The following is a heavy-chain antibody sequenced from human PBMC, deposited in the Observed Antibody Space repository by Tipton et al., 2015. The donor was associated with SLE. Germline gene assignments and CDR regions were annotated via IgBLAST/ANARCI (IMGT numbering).Heavy chain of an antibody. CDR2: INHSGKT. V-gene: IGHV4-34*01. J-gene: IGHJ6*02. CDR1: GGSFSGYY. D-gene: IGHD2-8*01. Sequence: AGLVKPSETLSLTCAVYGGSFSGYYWSWIRQPPGKGLEWIGEINHSGKTNYNPSLKSRITISVDTSKSQFSLKLNSVTAADTGVYFCARSGQWDYGMDVWGQGTTVTVSS. CDR3: ARSGQWDYGMDV.